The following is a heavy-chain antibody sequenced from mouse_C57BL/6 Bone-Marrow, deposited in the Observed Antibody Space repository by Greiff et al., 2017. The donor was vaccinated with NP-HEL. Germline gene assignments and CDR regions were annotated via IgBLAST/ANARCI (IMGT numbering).Heavy chain of an antibody. V-gene: IGHV5-4*01. Sequence: DVHLVESGGGLVKPGGSLKLSCAASGFTFSSYAMSWVRQTPEKRLEWVATISDGGSYTYYPDNVKGRFTISRDNAKNNRYLQMSHLKSEDTAMYYCAREDWDWFAYWGQGTLVTVSA. CDR2: ISDGGSYT. CDR1: GFTFSSYA. J-gene: IGHJ3*01. D-gene: IGHD4-1*01. CDR3: AREDWDWFAY.